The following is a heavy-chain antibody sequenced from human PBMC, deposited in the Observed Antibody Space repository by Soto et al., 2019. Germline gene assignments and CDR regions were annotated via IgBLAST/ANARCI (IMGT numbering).Heavy chain of an antibody. Sequence: GGSLRLSCAASGLTFSSYAMNWVRQAPGKGLEWVSGISGSGGSTYYADSVKGRFTISRDNSKNTLYLQMSSLRAEDTAVYYCADEYSRSSCPGNWGQGTLVTVSS. V-gene: IGHV3-23*01. CDR2: ISGSGGST. J-gene: IGHJ4*02. CDR1: GLTFSSYA. CDR3: ADEYSRSSCPGN. D-gene: IGHD6-6*01.